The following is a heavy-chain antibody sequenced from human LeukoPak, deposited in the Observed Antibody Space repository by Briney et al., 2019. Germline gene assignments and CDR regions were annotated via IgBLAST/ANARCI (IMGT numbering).Heavy chain of an antibody. CDR3: ARGSKGLLYIRRHYFDY. V-gene: IGHV3-30*04. D-gene: IGHD2-2*02. CDR2: ISYDGSNK. Sequence: GGSLRLSCAASGFTFSSYAMHWVRQAPGKGLEWVAVISYDGSNKHYADSVKGRFTISRDNSKNTLYLQMDSLRAEDTAVYYCARGSKGLLYIRRHYFDYWGQGTLVTVSS. J-gene: IGHJ4*02. CDR1: GFTFSSYA.